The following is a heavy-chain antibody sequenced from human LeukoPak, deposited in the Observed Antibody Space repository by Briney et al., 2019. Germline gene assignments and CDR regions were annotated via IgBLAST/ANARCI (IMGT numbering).Heavy chain of an antibody. D-gene: IGHD3-22*01. J-gene: IGHJ4*02. CDR1: GFTFSRYS. CDR2: ISDTGYYI. V-gene: IGHV3-21*01. Sequence: PGGSLRLSCAASGFTFSRYSMNWVRQAPGKGLEWVSSISDTGYYIYYADSVKGRFTISRDNAKNSLYLQMNSLRAEDTAVYYCARDFVGKAGGDSSGSRGNYWGQGTLVTVSS. CDR3: ARDFVGKAGGDSSGSRGNY.